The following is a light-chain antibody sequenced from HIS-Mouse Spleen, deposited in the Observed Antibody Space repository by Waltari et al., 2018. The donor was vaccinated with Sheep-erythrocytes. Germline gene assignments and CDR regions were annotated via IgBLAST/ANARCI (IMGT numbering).Light chain of an antibody. V-gene: IGLV2-11*01. CDR1: SSHVGGYTY. CDR2: DVS. CDR3: CSYAGSYNHV. Sequence: QSALTQPRPVSGSPGQSVTISCSGTSSHVGGYTYVSWYQQHPGKAPNLMIYDVSKRPSGVPDRFSGSKSGNTASLTISGLQAEDEADYYCCSYAGSYNHVFATGTKVTVL. J-gene: IGLJ1*01.